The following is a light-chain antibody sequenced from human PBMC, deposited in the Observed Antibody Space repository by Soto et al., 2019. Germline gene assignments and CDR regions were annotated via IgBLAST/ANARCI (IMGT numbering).Light chain of an antibody. CDR1: SGHSSYA. Sequence: QPVLTQSPSASASLGASVKLTCTLSSGHSSYAIAWHQQQPEKGPRYLMKLDSDGSHTKGDAIPDRFSGSSSGAERYLTISSLPSEDEGDDYCQSWGTGIHVVFGGGTKLTGL. CDR2: LDSDGSH. CDR3: QSWGTGIHVV. V-gene: IGLV4-69*01. J-gene: IGLJ2*01.